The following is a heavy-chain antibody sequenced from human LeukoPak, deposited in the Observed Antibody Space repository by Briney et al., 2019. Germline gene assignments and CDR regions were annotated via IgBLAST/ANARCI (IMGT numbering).Heavy chain of an antibody. Sequence: PGGSLRLSCTASGFTFTNYAMTWVHQAPGKGLEWVSSISASGVMTYYADSVKGRFTVSRDNSKNSLYLQMSSLTAADTAVYYCAKDRSIGTYYTFDHWGQGTLVTVSS. D-gene: IGHD1-26*01. CDR3: AKDRSIGTYYTFDH. V-gene: IGHV3-23*01. J-gene: IGHJ4*02. CDR1: GFTFTNYA. CDR2: ISASGVMT.